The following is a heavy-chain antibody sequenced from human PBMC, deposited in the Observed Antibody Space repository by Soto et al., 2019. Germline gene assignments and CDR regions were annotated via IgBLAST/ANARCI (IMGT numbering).Heavy chain of an antibody. V-gene: IGHV4-39*01. D-gene: IGHD4-17*01. J-gene: IGHJ3*02. CDR3: ARGATTVTYDAFDI. Sequence: QLQLQESGPGLVKPSETLSLTCSVSGGSISSSTYYWGWVRQPPGKGLEWIGSIYYSGTAHYTPSLKSRLTISVDTSKNQFSLNLSAVTAADTAVYYCARGATTVTYDAFDIWGQGTMVTVSS. CDR1: GGSISSSTYY. CDR2: IYYSGTA.